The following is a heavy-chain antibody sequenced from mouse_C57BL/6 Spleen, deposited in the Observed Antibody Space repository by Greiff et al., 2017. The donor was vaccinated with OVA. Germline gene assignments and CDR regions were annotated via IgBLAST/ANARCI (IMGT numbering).Heavy chain of an antibody. CDR3: ARDYGYDVLYAMDD. J-gene: IGHJ4*01. CDR1: GYTFTSYW. Sequence: VQLQQPGAELVRPGSSVKLSCKASGYTFTSYWMHWVKQRPIQGLEWIGNIDPSDSETHYNQKFKDKATLTVDKSSSTAYMQLSSLTSEDSAVYYCARDYGYDVLYAMDDWGQGTSVTVSS. CDR2: IDPSDSET. D-gene: IGHD2-2*01. V-gene: IGHV1-52*01.